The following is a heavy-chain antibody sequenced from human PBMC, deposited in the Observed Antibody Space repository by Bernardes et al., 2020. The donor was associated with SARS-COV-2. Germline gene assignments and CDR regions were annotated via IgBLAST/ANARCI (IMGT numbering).Heavy chain of an antibody. CDR2: IKSKTDGVTT. D-gene: IGHD3-3*01. CDR3: TTGGAITIFGVVIVMDAFDI. V-gene: IGHV3-15*01. CDR1: GFTFSNAC. Sequence: GGSLRLSCAASGFTFSNACMSWVRQAPGKGLEWVGRIKSKTDGVTTDYAAPVKGRFTISRDDSKNTPYLQMNSLKTEDTAVYYCTTGGAITIFGVVIVMDAFDIWGQGTMVTVSS. J-gene: IGHJ3*02.